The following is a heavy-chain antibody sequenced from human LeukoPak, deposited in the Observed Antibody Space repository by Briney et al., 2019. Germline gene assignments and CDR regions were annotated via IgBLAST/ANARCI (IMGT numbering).Heavy chain of an antibody. CDR3: ARDYGMDV. J-gene: IGHJ6*02. CDR1: GGTFSSYT. V-gene: IGHV1-69*02. CDR2: IIPILGIA. Sequence: SVKVSCKASGGTFSSYTISWVRQAPGQGLEWMGRIIPILGIANYAQKFQGRVTITANRSTSTAYMELMSLRSEDTAVYYCARDYGMDVWGQGTTVTVSS.